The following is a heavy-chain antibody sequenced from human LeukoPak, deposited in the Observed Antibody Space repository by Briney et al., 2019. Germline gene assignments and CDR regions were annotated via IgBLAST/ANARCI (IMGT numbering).Heavy chain of an antibody. CDR1: RYSFTNYG. J-gene: IGHJ4*02. CDR3: ARGFSRSSPSDY. V-gene: IGHV1-18*01. Sequence: GASVKVSCKASRYSFTNYGVNWVRQAPGQGLEWVGWVAPYNGHTNYAQKFQGRVTLTTDTSTNTAYMELRSLKSDDTAVYYCARGFSRSSPSDYWGQGTLVTVAS. CDR2: VAPYNGHT. D-gene: IGHD6-6*01.